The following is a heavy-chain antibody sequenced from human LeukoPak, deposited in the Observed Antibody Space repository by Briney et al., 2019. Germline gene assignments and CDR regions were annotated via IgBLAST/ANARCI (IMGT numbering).Heavy chain of an antibody. CDR1: GFTFSSYW. CDR3: ARERGDYRFDY. Sequence: GGSLRLSCAASGFTFSSYWMSWVRQAPGKGLEWVANIKQDGSEKYYVHSVKGRFTISRDNAKNSLYLQMNSLRAEDTAVYYCARERGDYRFDYWGQGTLVTVSS. D-gene: IGHD4-17*01. J-gene: IGHJ4*02. V-gene: IGHV3-7*01. CDR2: IKQDGSEK.